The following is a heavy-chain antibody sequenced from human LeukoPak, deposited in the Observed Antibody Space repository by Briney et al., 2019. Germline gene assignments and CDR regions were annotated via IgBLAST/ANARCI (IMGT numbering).Heavy chain of an antibody. J-gene: IGHJ5*02. CDR1: GFTFSSYA. D-gene: IGHD2-2*02. V-gene: IGHV3-23*01. CDR3: AKAGYCSSTSCYINWFDP. CDR2: ISGSGGST. Sequence: GGSLRLSCAASGFTFSSYAMSWVRQAPGKGLEWVSAISGSGGSTCYADSVQGRFTISRDNSKNTLYLQMNSLRAEDTAVYYCAKAGYCSSTSCYINWFDPWGQGTLVTVSS.